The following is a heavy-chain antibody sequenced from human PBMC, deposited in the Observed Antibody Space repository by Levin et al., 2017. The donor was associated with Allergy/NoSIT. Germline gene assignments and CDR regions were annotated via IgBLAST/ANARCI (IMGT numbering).Heavy chain of an antibody. Sequence: AGGSLRLSCAASGFTFSSYEMNWVRQAPGKGLEWVSYISSSGSTIYYADSVKGRFTISRDNAKNSLYLQMNSLRAEDTAVYYCARDRRYCSGGSCYLYYYYGMDVWGQGTTVTVSS. J-gene: IGHJ6*02. V-gene: IGHV3-48*03. CDR3: ARDRRYCSGGSCYLYYYYGMDV. CDR2: ISSSGSTI. D-gene: IGHD2-15*01. CDR1: GFTFSSYE.